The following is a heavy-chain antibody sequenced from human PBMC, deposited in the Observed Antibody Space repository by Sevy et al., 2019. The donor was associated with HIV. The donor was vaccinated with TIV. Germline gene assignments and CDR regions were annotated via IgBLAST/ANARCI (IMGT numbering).Heavy chain of an antibody. D-gene: IGHD3-9*01. CDR2: ISGSGDST. J-gene: IGHJ4*02. Sequence: GGSLRLSCAASGFTFSSYAMSWVRQAPGKGLEWVSAISGSGDSTYYADSVKGRVTISRDNSKNTLYLQLNSLRVEDTAVYYCAKPVVLSGRAFDYWGQGTLVTVSS. CDR1: GFTFSSYA. CDR3: AKPVVLSGRAFDY. V-gene: IGHV3-23*01.